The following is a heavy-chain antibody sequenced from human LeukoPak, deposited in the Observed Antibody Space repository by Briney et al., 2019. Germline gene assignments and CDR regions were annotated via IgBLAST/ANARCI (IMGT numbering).Heavy chain of an antibody. D-gene: IGHD1-26*01. CDR2: INSDGSST. CDR3: ARVSSGSYFGYYYYYMDV. V-gene: IGHV3-74*01. J-gene: IGHJ6*03. CDR1: GFTFSNYW. Sequence: GGSLRLSCAASGFTFSNYWMHWVRQAPGKGLLWVSRINSDGSSTSYADSVKGRFTISRDNAKNTLYLQLNSLRAEDTAVYYCARVSSGSYFGYYYYYMDVWGKGTTVTVSS.